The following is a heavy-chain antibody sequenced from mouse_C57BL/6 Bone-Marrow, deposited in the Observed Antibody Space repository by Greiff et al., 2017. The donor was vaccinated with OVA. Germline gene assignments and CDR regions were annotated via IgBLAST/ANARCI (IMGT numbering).Heavy chain of an antibody. D-gene: IGHD2-1*01. CDR2: SRNKANDYTT. CDR1: GFTFSDFY. J-gene: IGHJ4*01. Sequence: EVHLVESGGGLVQSGRSLRLSCATSGFTFSDFYMEWVRQAPGKGLEWIAASRNKANDYTTEYSASVKGRFIVSRDTSQSILYLQMNALRAEDTAIYYCARDEDGNYGAMDYWGQGTSVTVSS. V-gene: IGHV7-1*01. CDR3: ARDEDGNYGAMDY.